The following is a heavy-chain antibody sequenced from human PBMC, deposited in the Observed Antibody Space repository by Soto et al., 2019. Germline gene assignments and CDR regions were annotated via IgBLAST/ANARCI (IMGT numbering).Heavy chain of an antibody. Sequence: SETLSLTCTVSGGSISTYYWIWIRQLPGKGLEWIGVFYNGGTTNYSPSLKSRVTISVDTSKNQFSLKLNSVTAADTAVYFCASALGGWPPDSWGQGTLVTVSS. V-gene: IGHV4-59*01. CDR2: FYNGGTT. D-gene: IGHD6-19*01. J-gene: IGHJ4*02. CDR1: GGSISTYY. CDR3: ASALGGWPPDS.